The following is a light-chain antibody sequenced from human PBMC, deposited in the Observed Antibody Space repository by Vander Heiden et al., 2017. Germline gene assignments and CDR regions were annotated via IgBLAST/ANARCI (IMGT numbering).Light chain of an antibody. V-gene: IGKV1-16*01. CDR1: QGIRNS. CDR3: QQDSTYPRT. CDR2: GAS. J-gene: IGKJ1*01. Sequence: DIQMTQSPSSLSASVGDRVTITCRASQGIRNSLAWFQQRPGKAPKSLIYGASNLQSGVPSRFSGSGSGTDFTLTISSLQPEDSAAYYCQQDSTYPRTFGQGTKVEIK.